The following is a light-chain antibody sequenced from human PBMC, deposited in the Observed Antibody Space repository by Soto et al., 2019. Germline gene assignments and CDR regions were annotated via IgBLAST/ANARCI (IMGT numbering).Light chain of an antibody. V-gene: IGKV3D-15*01. J-gene: IGKJ2*01. CDR3: QQYNSYYT. Sequence: EIVLTQSPVTLSLSPGERATLSCRASQSVRTYLAWYQVKPGQAPRLLIYDASRRASGVPARFSGSGSGTEFTLTISSLQPDDFATYYCQQYNSYYTFGQGTKLEIK. CDR2: DAS. CDR1: QSVRTY.